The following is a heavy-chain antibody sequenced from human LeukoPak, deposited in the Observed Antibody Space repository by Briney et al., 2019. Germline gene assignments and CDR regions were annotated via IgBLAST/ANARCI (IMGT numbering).Heavy chain of an antibody. CDR2: INPCGGST. CDR3: ARDREQQLVGGYYFDY. Sequence: ASVKVSCKASVYTLTSYYMHWVRQAPGQGREWMGIINPCGGSTSYAQKFQGRVTMTRDTSTSTVYMELSSLRSEDTAVYYCARDREQQLVGGYYFDYWGQGTLVTVSS. J-gene: IGHJ4*02. V-gene: IGHV1-46*01. D-gene: IGHD6-13*01. CDR1: VYTLTSYY.